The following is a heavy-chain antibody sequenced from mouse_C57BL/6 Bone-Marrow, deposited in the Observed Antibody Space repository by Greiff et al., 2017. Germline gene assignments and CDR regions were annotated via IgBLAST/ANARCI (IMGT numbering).Heavy chain of an antibody. V-gene: IGHV1-80*01. Sequence: VQLQQSGAELVKPGASVKISCKASGYAFSSYWMNWVKQRPGKGLEWIGQLFPGDGDTNYNGKVKGKATLTADKSSSTAYIQLSSRTSEDSAVYFCSRGAYWGQGTLVTVSA. CDR2: LFPGDGDT. J-gene: IGHJ3*01. CDR3: SRGAY. CDR1: GYAFSSYW.